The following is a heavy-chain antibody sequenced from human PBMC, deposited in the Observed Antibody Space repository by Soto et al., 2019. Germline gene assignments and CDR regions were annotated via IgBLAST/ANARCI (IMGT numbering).Heavy chain of an antibody. D-gene: IGHD1-7*01. J-gene: IGHJ6*01. CDR2: ISYDGSNK. CDR3: AKESLEELELREGWKIYYYYGMDV. Sequence: QVQLVESGGGVVQPGRSLRLSCAASGFTFSSYGMHWVRQAPGKGLEWVAVISYDGSNKYYADSVKGRFTISRDNSKNTLYLQMNGRRAEDTAVYYCAKESLEELELREGWKIYYYYGMDVW. V-gene: IGHV3-30*18. CDR1: GFTFSSYG.